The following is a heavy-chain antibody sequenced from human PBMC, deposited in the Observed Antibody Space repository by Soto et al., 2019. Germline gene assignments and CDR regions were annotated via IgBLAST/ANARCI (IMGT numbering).Heavy chain of an antibody. CDR2: ISAYNGNT. J-gene: IGHJ6*02. CDR3: ARAKSGITIFGVVPDYYGMDV. CDR1: GYTFTSYG. V-gene: IGHV1-18*04. Sequence: ASVKVSCKASGYTFTSYGISWVRQAPGQGLEWMGWISAYNGNTNYAQRLQGRVTMTTDTSTSTAYMELRSLRSDDTAVYYCARAKSGITIFGVVPDYYGMDVWGQGTTVTVSS. D-gene: IGHD3-3*01.